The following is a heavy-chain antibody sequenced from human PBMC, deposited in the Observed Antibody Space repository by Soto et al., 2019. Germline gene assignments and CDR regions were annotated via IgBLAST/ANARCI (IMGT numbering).Heavy chain of an antibody. CDR3: ARDLYDSSGQTPIAWFDP. V-gene: IGHV1-69*06. D-gene: IGHD3-22*01. CDR1: GGTFSSSA. Sequence: GASVKVSCKASGGTFSSSAISWVRQAPGQGLEWMGGIIPIFGTANYAQKFQGRVTITADKSTSTAYMELSSLRSEDTAVYYCARDLYDSSGQTPIAWFDPWGQGTLVTVSS. J-gene: IGHJ5*02. CDR2: IIPIFGTA.